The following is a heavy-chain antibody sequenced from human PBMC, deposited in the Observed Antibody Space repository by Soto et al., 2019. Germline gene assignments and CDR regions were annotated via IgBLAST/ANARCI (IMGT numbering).Heavy chain of an antibody. CDR2: ISYDGSNK. CDR1: VFTFSSYC. D-gene: IGHD2-2*01. V-gene: IGHV3-30*18. J-gene: IGHJ4*02. Sequence: PGGSLRLSCAASVFTFSSYCMHLVRQAPGKGLECVSVISYDGSNKYYADSVKGRFTISRDNSKNTLYLQMNSLRAEDTAVYDCAKDTQLRYYFEYWGQGTMVTLSS. CDR3: AKDTQLRYYFEY.